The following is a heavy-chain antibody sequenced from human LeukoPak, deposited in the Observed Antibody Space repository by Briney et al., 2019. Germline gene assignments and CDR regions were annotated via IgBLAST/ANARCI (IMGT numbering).Heavy chain of an antibody. J-gene: IGHJ4*02. D-gene: IGHD3-10*01. CDR1: GGPFSGYY. Sequence: SETLSLTCAAYGGPFSGYYWSWIRQPPGKGLEWIGEINHSGSTNYNPSLKSRVTISVDTSKNQFSLKLSSVTAADTAVYYCARDRRITMVRGVSGARRNDYWGQGTLVTVSS. CDR2: INHSGST. CDR3: ARDRRITMVRGVSGARRNDY. V-gene: IGHV4-34*01.